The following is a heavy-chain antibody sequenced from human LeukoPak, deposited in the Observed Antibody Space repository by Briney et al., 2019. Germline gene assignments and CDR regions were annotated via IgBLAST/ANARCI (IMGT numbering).Heavy chain of an antibody. D-gene: IGHD6-13*01. V-gene: IGHV4-39*07. Sequence: SETLSLTCTVSGGSISSSNHYWGWIRQPPGKGLEWIGSTLYTGTTHYNPSFKSRATLSVDTSKKQVSLRLTSVTAADTAVYYCARHGSSWYYFDYWGQGSLVTVSS. CDR3: ARHGSSWYYFDY. CDR2: TLYTGTT. CDR1: GGSISSSNHY. J-gene: IGHJ4*02.